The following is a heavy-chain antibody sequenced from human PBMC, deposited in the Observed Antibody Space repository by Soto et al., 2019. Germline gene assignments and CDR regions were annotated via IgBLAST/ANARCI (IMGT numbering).Heavy chain of an antibody. V-gene: IGHV4-59*02. D-gene: IGHD3-3*02. CDR1: GASVNSYY. J-gene: IGHJ6*02. CDR2: IFNSGTI. CDR3: GRDLLATASARWYFYYGLDV. Sequence: SETLSLTCSVFGASVNSYYWSWIRQSPGRGLGWIGHIFNSGTIHYNPSLKSRVTISVNSSKNQVSLKMNSVTAADTAIYYCGRDLLATASARWYFYYGLDVWGQGTAVTVSS.